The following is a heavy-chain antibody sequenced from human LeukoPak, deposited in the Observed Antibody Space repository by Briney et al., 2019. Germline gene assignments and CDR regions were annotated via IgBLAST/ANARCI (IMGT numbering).Heavy chain of an antibody. J-gene: IGHJ4*02. CDR3: ARDTNQAYYYGSGALWIFDY. CDR2: IWYDGSNK. Sequence: GGSLRLSCAASGFTFSSYGMHWVRQAPGKGLEWVAVIWYDGSNKYYADSVKGRFTISRDNSKNTLYLQMNSLRAEDTAVYYCARDTNQAYYYGSGALWIFDYWGQGTLVTVSS. V-gene: IGHV3-33*01. D-gene: IGHD3-10*01. CDR1: GFTFSSYG.